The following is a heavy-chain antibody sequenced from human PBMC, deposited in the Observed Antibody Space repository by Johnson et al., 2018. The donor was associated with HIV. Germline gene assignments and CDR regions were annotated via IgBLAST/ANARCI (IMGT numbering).Heavy chain of an antibody. CDR2: ISYDGSNK. D-gene: IGHD5-12*01. CDR3: ARVKVATINAFDI. V-gene: IGHV3-30-3*01. J-gene: IGHJ3*02. Sequence: QVQLVESGGGLVQPGGSLRLSCAASGFTFSSYAMHWVRQAPGKGLEWVAVISYDGSNKYYADSVKGRFTISRDNSKNTLYLQMNSLRAEDTAVYYCARVKVATINAFDIRGQGTMVTVSS. CDR1: GFTFSSYA.